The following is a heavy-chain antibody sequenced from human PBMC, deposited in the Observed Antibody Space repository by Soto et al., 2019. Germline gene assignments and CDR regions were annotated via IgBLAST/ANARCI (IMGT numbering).Heavy chain of an antibody. CDR3: VKSRGGNNFDFFD. CDR1: GFTFISYA. D-gene: IGHD5-12*01. J-gene: IGHJ4*02. Sequence: WGSLRLSCSASGFTFISYAIRLFRQSPGKGLEYVSGVRGNGDPPFYADSVKGRFTISRDNSKNTLYLQMSSLSADDTAVYYCVKSRGGNNFDFFDWGQGALVTVSS. V-gene: IGHV3-64D*06. CDR2: VRGNGDPP.